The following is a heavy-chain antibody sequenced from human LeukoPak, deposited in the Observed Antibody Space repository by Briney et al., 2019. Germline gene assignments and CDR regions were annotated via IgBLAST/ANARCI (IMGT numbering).Heavy chain of an antibody. CDR2: IYTSGST. CDR1: GGSISSYY. Sequence: SETLSLTCTVSGGSISSYYWSWIRQPPGKGLEWIGYIYTSGSTNYNPSLKSRDTISVDTSKNQFSLKLSSVTAADTAVYYCARHRTIFGVVTPNYYMDVWGKGTTVTVSS. CDR3: ARHRTIFGVVTPNYYMDV. D-gene: IGHD3-3*01. V-gene: IGHV4-4*09. J-gene: IGHJ6*03.